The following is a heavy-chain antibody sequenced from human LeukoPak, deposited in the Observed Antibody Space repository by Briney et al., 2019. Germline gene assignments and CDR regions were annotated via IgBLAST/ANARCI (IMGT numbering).Heavy chain of an antibody. Sequence: GGSLRLSCAASGFTFSSYSMNWVRQAPGKGLEWVSSISSSSYIYYADSVKGRFTISRDNAKNSLYLQMNSLRAEDTAVYYCARDPYCSSTSGYGGDYWGQGTLVTVSS. D-gene: IGHD2-2*01. J-gene: IGHJ4*02. CDR1: GFTFSSYS. CDR3: ARDPYCSSTSGYGGDY. V-gene: IGHV3-21*01. CDR2: ISSSSYI.